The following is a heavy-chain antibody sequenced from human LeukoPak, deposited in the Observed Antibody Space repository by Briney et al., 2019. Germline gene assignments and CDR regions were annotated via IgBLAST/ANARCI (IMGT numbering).Heavy chain of an antibody. J-gene: IGHJ4*02. CDR2: IIPILGIA. Sequence: XXVRQAXGQGVEWMGRIIPILGIANYAQKFQGRVTITADKSTSTAYMELSSLRSEDTAVYYCARIKYYYDSSGYYLDYWGQGTLVTVSS. CDR3: ARIKYYYDSSGYYLDY. V-gene: IGHV1-69*02. D-gene: IGHD3-22*01.